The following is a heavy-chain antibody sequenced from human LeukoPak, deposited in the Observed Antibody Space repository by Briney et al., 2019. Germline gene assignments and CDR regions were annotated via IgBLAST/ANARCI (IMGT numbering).Heavy chain of an antibody. CDR1: GYTFTSYA. CDR3: ARDDIVVVPAAMPYYYGMDV. V-gene: IGHV1-69*13. Sequence: SVKVSCKASGYTFTSYAISWVRQAPGQGLEWMGGIIPIFGTANYAQKFQGRVTITADESTSTAYMELSSLRSEDTAVYYCARDDIVVVPAAMPYYYGMDVWGQGTTVTVSS. CDR2: IIPIFGTA. J-gene: IGHJ6*02. D-gene: IGHD2-2*01.